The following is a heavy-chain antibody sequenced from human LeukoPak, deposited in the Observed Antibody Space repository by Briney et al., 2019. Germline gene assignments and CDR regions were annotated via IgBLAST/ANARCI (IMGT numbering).Heavy chain of an antibody. CDR3: ARGTAVAGTSDAFDI. CDR2: MTPKSDNT. V-gene: IGHV1-8*01. CDR1: GNTFTSYD. J-gene: IGHJ3*02. D-gene: IGHD6-19*01. Sequence: GASVKVSCKASGNTFTSYDIDWVRQATGQGLEWMGWMTPKSDNTGHAQKFQGRVTMTRNTSISTAYMELSGLGFEDTAVYYCARGTAVAGTSDAFDIWGQGTMVTVSS.